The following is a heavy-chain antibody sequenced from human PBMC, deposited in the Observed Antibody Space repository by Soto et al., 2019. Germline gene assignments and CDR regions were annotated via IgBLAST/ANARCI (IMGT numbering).Heavy chain of an antibody. CDR1: GFTFSSYG. V-gene: IGHV3-33*01. Sequence: PGGSLRLSCAASGFTFSSYGMHWVRQAPGKGLEWVAVIWYDGSNKYYADSVKGRFTISRDNSKNTLYLQMNSLRAEDTAVYYCARDQSSSGSYYNVIIMRYYYYGMDVWGQGTTVTVSS. CDR2: IWYDGSNK. J-gene: IGHJ6*02. CDR3: ARDQSSSGSYYNVIIMRYYYYGMDV. D-gene: IGHD3-10*01.